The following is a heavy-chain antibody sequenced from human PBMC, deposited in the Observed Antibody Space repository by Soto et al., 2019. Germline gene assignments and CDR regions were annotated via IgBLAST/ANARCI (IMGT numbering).Heavy chain of an antibody. CDR2: ISSSSSYI. CDR3: ARAGQHLVLYDFDY. J-gene: IGHJ4*02. CDR1: GFTFSSYS. Sequence: EVQLVESGGGLVKPGGSLRLSCAASGFTFSSYSMNWVRHAPGQGLEWVSSISSSSSYIYYADSVKGRFTISRDNAKNSLYLKMNSLRAEDTAVYYCARAGQHLVLYDFDYWGQGTLVTVSS. D-gene: IGHD6-13*01. V-gene: IGHV3-21*01.